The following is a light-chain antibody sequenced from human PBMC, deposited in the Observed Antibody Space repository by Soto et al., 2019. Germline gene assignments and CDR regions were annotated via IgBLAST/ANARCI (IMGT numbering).Light chain of an antibody. J-gene: IGLJ2*01. CDR3: ETWDSNTVV. CDR2: LEGSGSY. CDR1: SGHSSYI. Sequence: QLVLTQSSSASASLGSSVKLTCTLSSGHSSYIIPWHQQQPGKAPRYLMKLEGSGSYNKGSGVPDRFSGSSSGADRYLTISNLQSEDEADYYCETWDSNTVVFGGGTKLTVL. V-gene: IGLV4-60*03.